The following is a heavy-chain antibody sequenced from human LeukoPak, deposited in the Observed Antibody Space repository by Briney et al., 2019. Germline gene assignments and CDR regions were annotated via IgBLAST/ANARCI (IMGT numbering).Heavy chain of an antibody. CDR1: GITVRSND. V-gene: IGHV3-53*01. CDR2: ILKGGNT. D-gene: IGHD3-22*01. CDR3: AKAGGASSGYRFDN. Sequence: HPGGSLRLSCAVSGITVRSNDMSWVRQAPGKGLEWVSLILKGGNTNYADSVKGRFTISRDNSRNTLYLQMDSLRAEDTAVYYCAKAGGASSGYRFDNWGQGTLVTVSS. J-gene: IGHJ4*02.